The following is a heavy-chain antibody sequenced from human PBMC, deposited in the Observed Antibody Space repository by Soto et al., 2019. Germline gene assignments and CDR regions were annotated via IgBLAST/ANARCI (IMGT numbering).Heavy chain of an antibody. CDR3: VRDGCNYYGMDV. J-gene: IGHJ6*02. V-gene: IGHV3-74*01. CDR2: ISSDGTTT. D-gene: IGHD6-19*01. Sequence: PGGSLRLSCEASGFTLSTYWMQWVRQAPGKGPVWVSFISSDGTTTYYADSVKGRFTVSRDNAKNTLSLQMNSLRADDTAVYYCVRDGCNYYGMDVWGQGTTVTVSS. CDR1: GFTLSTYW.